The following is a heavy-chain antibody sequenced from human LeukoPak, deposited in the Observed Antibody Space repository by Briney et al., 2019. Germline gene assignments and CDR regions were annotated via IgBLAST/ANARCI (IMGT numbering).Heavy chain of an antibody. CDR1: GFTFSDYY. J-gene: IGHJ3*02. CDR3: ARDRFGGFGESAFDI. D-gene: IGHD3-10*01. Sequence: PGGSLRLSCAASGFTFSDYYMSWIRQAPGRGLEWVSYISSSGSTIYYADSVKGRFTISRDNAKNSLYLQMNSLRAEDTAVYYCARDRFGGFGESAFDIWGQGTMVTVSS. V-gene: IGHV3-11*01. CDR2: ISSSGSTI.